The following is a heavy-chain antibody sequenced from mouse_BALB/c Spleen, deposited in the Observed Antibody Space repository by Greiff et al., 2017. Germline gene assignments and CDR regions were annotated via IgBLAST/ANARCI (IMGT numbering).Heavy chain of an antibody. CDR2: INPSTGYS. D-gene: IGHD1-1*01. Sequence: VQLQQSGAELAQPGASLKMSCTASGYTFTSYWMHWVNQRPGQGLEWIGYINPSTGYSEYNQKFKDKATLTADKSSRTTYMQLSSLTSEDSAVYYCARDYYGSSYVDDWGAGTTLTVSS. CDR1: GYTFTSYW. V-gene: IGHV1-7*01. J-gene: IGHJ2*01. CDR3: ARDYYGSSYVDD.